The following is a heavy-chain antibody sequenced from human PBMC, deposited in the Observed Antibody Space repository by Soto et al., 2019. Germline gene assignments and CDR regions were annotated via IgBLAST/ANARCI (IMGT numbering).Heavy chain of an antibody. V-gene: IGHV3-30*18. CDR1: GYSFSNYG. D-gene: IGHD3-3*01. CDR2: ISYDGITK. Sequence: QAPLVESGGGVVQPGRSLRLSCEASGYSFSNYGMHWVRQAPGKGLEWVAAISYDGITKYYSDSLKGRFTISKDNSKNTLYLEMNSLTPEDTAVYYCAKDMTRFLAWPHYFRGLDVWGQGTTVTVSS. J-gene: IGHJ6*02. CDR3: AKDMTRFLAWPHYFRGLDV.